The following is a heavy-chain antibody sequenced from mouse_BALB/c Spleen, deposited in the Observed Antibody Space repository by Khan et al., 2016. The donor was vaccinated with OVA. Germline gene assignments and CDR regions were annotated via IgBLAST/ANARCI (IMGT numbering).Heavy chain of an antibody. D-gene: IGHD1-1*01. V-gene: IGHV2-5*01. CDR1: GFSLTSYG. J-gene: IGHJ4*01. CDR2: IWRGGST. Sequence: QVQLQQSGPGLVQPSQSLSITCTVSGFSLTSYGVHWVRQSPGKCLEWLGVIWRGGSTDYNAAFMSRLSITKDNSKSQVFFKMNSLQADDTAIYYCAKKITTVEYYAMDYWGQGTSVTVSS. CDR3: AKKITTVEYYAMDY.